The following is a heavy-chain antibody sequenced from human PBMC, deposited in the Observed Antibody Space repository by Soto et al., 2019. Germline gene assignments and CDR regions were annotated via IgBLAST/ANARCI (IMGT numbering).Heavy chain of an antibody. J-gene: IGHJ2*01. CDR3: ARGTNWADWYFDL. CDR1: GYTFISYD. D-gene: IGHD7-27*01. V-gene: IGHV1-8*01. Sequence: QVQLVQSGAEVKKPGASVKVSCKASGYTFISYDINWVRQATGQGLEWMGWMNPNSGNTGYARKFQGRVTMTRNTSISTDYMALSSLRSEDTAVYYCARGTNWADWYFDLWGRGTLVTVSS. CDR2: MNPNSGNT.